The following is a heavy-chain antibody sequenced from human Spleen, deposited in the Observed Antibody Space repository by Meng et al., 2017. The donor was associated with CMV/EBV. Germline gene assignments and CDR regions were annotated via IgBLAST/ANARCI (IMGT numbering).Heavy chain of an antibody. D-gene: IGHD1-26*01. V-gene: IGHV3-11*04. CDR2: ISSSGSIT. CDR1: GFTVSGYY. CDR3: AKDSSAVHNWLDS. Sequence: AASGFTVSGYYMAWVRRDPGRGLGWESYISSSGSITKYLDSVKGRFTISRNNVKNSLFLQINSLRVEDTAVYYCAKDSSAVHNWLDSWGQGTLVTVSS. J-gene: IGHJ5*01.